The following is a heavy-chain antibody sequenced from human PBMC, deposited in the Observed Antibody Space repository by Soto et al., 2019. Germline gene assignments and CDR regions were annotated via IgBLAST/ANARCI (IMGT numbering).Heavy chain of an antibody. CDR3: ARLKVPFRQQLVPYGMDV. Sequence: PGESLKISCKGSGYSFTSYWIGWVRQMPGKGLEWMGIIYPGDSDTRYSPSFQGQVTISADKSISTAYLQWSSLKASDTAMYYCARLKVPFRQQLVPYGMDVWGQGTTVTVSS. J-gene: IGHJ6*02. V-gene: IGHV5-51*01. CDR2: IYPGDSDT. CDR1: GYSFTSYW. D-gene: IGHD6-13*01.